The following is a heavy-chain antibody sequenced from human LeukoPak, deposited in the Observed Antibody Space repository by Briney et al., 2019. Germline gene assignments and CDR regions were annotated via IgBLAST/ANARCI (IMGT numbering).Heavy chain of an antibody. CDR2: IYYSGST. Sequence: SETLSLTCTVSGASISSYYWNWIRQPPGKGLEWIGYIYYSGSTNYKPSLKSRVTISVDTSKNQFSLKLSSVTAADTAVYYCARRNTVTSFDPWGQGTLVTVSS. J-gene: IGHJ5*02. D-gene: IGHD4-11*01. V-gene: IGHV4-59*01. CDR3: ARRNTVTSFDP. CDR1: GASISSYY.